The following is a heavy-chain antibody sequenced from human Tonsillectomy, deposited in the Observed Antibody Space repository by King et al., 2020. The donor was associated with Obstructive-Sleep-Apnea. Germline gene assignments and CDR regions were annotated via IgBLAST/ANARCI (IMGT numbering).Heavy chain of an antibody. CDR2: INHSVST. D-gene: IGHD6-13*01. CDR3: ARGSGAAAVNWFDP. Sequence: VQLQQWGAGLLKPSETLSLTCAVYGGSFSDYYWSWIRQPPGKGLEWIGEINHSVSTNYNPSLKSRVTISADTSNNQFSLKLNSVTAADTAVYYCARGSGAAAVNWFDPWGQGTLVTVSS. J-gene: IGHJ5*02. V-gene: IGHV4-34*01. CDR1: GGSFSDYY.